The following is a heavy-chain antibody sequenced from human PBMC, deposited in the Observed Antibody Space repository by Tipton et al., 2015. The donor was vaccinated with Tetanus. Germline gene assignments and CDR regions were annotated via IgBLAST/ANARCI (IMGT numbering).Heavy chain of an antibody. CDR3: AREDVYYHDGGGFYAFDI. V-gene: IGHV4-4*07. Sequence: TLSLTCSVSGGSISNYYWNWIRQPAGKGLEWIGRIYVTGAINYSPALQSRVTMSVDTAKNQFSLRLSSVTAADAAMYYCAREDVYYHDGGGFYAFDIWGRGTMVAVSS. CDR2: IYVTGAI. CDR1: GGSISNYY. D-gene: IGHD3-22*01. J-gene: IGHJ3*02.